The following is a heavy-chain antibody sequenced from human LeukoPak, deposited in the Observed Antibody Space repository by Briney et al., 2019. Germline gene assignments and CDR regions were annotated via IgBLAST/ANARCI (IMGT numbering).Heavy chain of an antibody. J-gene: IGHJ4*02. CDR1: GFTFSSYS. CDR3: AREEVKGYCSGGSCYSTSGGLYYFDY. D-gene: IGHD2-15*01. CDR2: ISSSSSYI. V-gene: IGHV3-21*01. Sequence: GGSLRLSCAASGFTFSSYSMNWVRQAPGKGLELVSSISSSSSYIYYADSVKGRFTISRDNAKNSLYLQMNSLRAEDTAVYYCAREEVKGYCSGGSCYSTSGGLYYFDYWGQGTLVTVSS.